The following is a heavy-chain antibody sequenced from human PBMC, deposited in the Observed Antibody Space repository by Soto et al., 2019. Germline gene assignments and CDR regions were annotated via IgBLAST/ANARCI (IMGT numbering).Heavy chain of an antibody. Sequence: QVQLVESRGGVVQPGRSLRLSCAAAGFTVSSYGMNWVRQAPGKRLQWVAVIWYDESNKYYADSVKGRFTISRDNSKNTLYLQMNSLRAEDTAVYYCLQGSSSGWAYYFDYWGQGTLVTVSS. V-gene: IGHV3-33*01. D-gene: IGHD6-19*01. CDR1: GFTVSSYG. CDR3: LQGSSSGWAYYFDY. CDR2: IWYDESNK. J-gene: IGHJ4*02.